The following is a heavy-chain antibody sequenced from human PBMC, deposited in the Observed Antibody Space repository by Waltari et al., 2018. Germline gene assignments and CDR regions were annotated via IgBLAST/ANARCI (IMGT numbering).Heavy chain of an antibody. CDR3: ARRQLGGPFDP. D-gene: IGHD3-16*01. Sequence: QVQLVQSGAEVKKPGSSVKVSCKASGGTFGSYAITWVRQAPGEGLEWMGGIIPILGTAPNDAQKFQCRLTVTADESTATVYMDLSSLRSDDTAVYYCARRQLGGPFDPWGQGTLVSVSS. J-gene: IGHJ5*02. CDR1: GGTFGSYA. V-gene: IGHV1-69*12. CDR2: IIPILGTAP.